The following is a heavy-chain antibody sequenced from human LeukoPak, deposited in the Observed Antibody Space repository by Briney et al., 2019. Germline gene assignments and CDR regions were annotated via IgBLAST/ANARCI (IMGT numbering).Heavy chain of an antibody. V-gene: IGHV3-21*01. D-gene: IGHD2-15*01. CDR1: GFTFSSYS. CDR3: ARRRFDIVVVVAATPYFDY. CDR2: ISSSSSYI. J-gene: IGHJ4*02. Sequence: GGSLRLSCAASGFTFSSYSMNWVRQAPGKGLEWVSSISSSSSYIYYADSVKGRFTISRDNAKNSLYLQMNSLRAEDTAVYYCARRRFDIVVVVAATPYFDYWGQGTLVTVSS.